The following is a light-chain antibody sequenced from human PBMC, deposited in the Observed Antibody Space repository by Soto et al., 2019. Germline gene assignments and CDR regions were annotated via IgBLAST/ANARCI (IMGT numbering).Light chain of an antibody. J-gene: IGLJ2*01. CDR1: SSNIGAGYD. V-gene: IGLV1-40*01. CDR2: GNT. CDR3: LSFDSSLSVV. Sequence: QSVLTQPPAVSGAPGPRVTISCTGSSSNIGAGYDVHWYQQLPGRAPKLLIYGNTNRPSGVPDRFSGSKSGTSASLAITGLQAEDAADYYCLSFDSSLSVVFGGGTQLTVL.